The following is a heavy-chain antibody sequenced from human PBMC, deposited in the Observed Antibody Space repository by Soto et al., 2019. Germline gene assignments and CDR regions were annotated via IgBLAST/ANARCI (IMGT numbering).Heavy chain of an antibody. CDR2: IYYSGST. CDR1: GGSISSGGYY. V-gene: IGHV4-31*03. J-gene: IGHJ4*02. Sequence: SETLSLTCTVSGGSISSGGYYWSWIRQHPGKGLEWIGYIYYSGSTYYNPSLKSRVTISVDTSKNQFSLKLSSVTAADTAVYYCAREKTNYGDPYYFDYWGQGTLVTVSS. D-gene: IGHD4-17*01. CDR3: AREKTNYGDPYYFDY.